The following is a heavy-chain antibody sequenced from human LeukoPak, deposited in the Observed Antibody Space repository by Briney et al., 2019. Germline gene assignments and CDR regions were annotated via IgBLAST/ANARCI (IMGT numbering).Heavy chain of an antibody. CDR1: GGSFSGYY. V-gene: IGHV4-34*01. CDR2: INHSGST. Sequence: SETLSLTSAVYGGSFSGYYWSWIRQPPGKGLEWIGEINHSGSTNYNPSLKSRVTISVDTSKNQFSLKLSSVTAADTAVYYCATTNRIVGATYYFDYWGQGTLVTVSS. D-gene: IGHD1-26*01. J-gene: IGHJ4*02. CDR3: ATTNRIVGATYYFDY.